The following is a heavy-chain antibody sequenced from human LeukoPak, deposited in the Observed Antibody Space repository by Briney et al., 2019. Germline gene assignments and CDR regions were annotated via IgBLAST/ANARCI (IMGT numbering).Heavy chain of an antibody. D-gene: IGHD6-13*01. CDR2: IIPIFGTA. CDR1: GGTFSSYA. J-gene: IGHJ6*02. Sequence: ASVKVSCKASGGTFSSYAISWVRQAPGQGLEWMGGIIPIFGTANYAQKFQGRVTITADESTSTAYMEPSSLRSEDTAVYYCARDTSGEQQLSLRTYYYGMDVWGQGTTVTVSS. V-gene: IGHV1-69*13. CDR3: ARDTSGEQQLSLRTYYYGMDV.